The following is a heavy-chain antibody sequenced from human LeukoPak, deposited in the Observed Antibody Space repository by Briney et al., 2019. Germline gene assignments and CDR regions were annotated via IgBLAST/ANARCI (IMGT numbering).Heavy chain of an antibody. V-gene: IGHV3-20*04. CDR2: INWNGGST. D-gene: IGHD6-13*01. J-gene: IGHJ4*02. Sequence: GGSLRLSCAASGFTFDDYGMSWVRQAPGKGLEWVSGINWNGGSTGYADSVKGRFTIPRDNAKNSLYLQMDSLRAEDAAVYYCARALFRLYSSSRRVDSWGQATLVTVSA. CDR1: GFTFDDYG. CDR3: ARALFRLYSSSRRVDS.